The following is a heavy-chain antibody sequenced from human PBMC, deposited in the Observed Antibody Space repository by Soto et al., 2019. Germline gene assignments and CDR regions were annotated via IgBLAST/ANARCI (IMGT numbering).Heavy chain of an antibody. D-gene: IGHD4-17*01. V-gene: IGHV3-30*18. CDR3: AKDLQAYGDYDYYCYGLDV. Sequence: QVQLVESGGGVVPPGTSLRLSCAASGFTFSTYGMHWVRQTPGKGLEWVALISYDGTNKYYADSVKGRFTISRDNSKNTLYLQMNSLSAEDTAVYYCAKDLQAYGDYDYYCYGLDVWGLGTTVSVSS. CDR2: ISYDGTNK. J-gene: IGHJ6*02. CDR1: GFTFSTYG.